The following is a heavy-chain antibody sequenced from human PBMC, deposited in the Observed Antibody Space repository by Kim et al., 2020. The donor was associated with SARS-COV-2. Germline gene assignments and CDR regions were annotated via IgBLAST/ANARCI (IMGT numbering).Heavy chain of an antibody. CDR3: AKDRGDSAV. V-gene: IGHV3-23*01. CDR2: ISDSGDST. Sequence: GGSLRLSCAASGFTFKTYGMSWVRQSPGRGLEWVSTISDSGDSTYYRDSVRGRFTISRDNSKSTLFLQMNSLTAEDTAVYYCAKDRGDSAVWGQGTLVIV. D-gene: IGHD2-21*02. J-gene: IGHJ4*02. CDR1: GFTFKTYG.